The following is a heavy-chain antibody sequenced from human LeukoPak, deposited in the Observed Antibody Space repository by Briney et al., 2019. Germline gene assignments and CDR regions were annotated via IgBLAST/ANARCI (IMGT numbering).Heavy chain of an antibody. J-gene: IGHJ4*02. CDR1: GLTFSDYT. D-gene: IGHD6-13*01. Sequence: GGSLRLSCAASGLTFSDYTMHWVRQAPGKGLGWVAVISYDGSQKYYADSVTGRFTISRDNSKNTVFLQMNSLRGEDTAVFFCARANSSSWHYFDDWGQGTLVTVSS. CDR3: ARANSSSWHYFDD. V-gene: IGHV3-30*04. CDR2: ISYDGSQK.